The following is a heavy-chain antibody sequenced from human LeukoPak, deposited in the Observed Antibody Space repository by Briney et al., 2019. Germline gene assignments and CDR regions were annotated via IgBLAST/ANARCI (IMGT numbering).Heavy chain of an antibody. D-gene: IGHD3-22*01. CDR3: AKSYSSRQASDY. V-gene: IGHV3-23*01. J-gene: IGHJ4*02. CDR2: ISGSGGST. CDR1: GFTFSSFV. Sequence: PGGSLRLSCAASGFTFSSFVMRWVRQAPGKGLEWVSIISGSGGSTDYADSVKGRFTISRDNSKNTLYLRLNSLRAEDTAVYYCAKSYSSRQASDYWGQGTLVTVSS.